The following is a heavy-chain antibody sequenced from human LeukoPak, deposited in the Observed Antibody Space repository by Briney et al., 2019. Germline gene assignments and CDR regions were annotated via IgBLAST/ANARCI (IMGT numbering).Heavy chain of an antibody. J-gene: IGHJ3*02. V-gene: IGHV4-34*01. CDR3: ARPYYYDTGTNAFDI. D-gene: IGHD3-10*01. Sequence: SETLSLTCAVYGGSFSGYYWSWIRQPPGKGLEWIGEINHSGSTNYNPSLKSRVTISVDTSKNQFSLKLSSVTAADTAVYYCARPYYYDTGTNAFDIWGQGTMVTVSS. CDR1: GGSFSGYY. CDR2: INHSGST.